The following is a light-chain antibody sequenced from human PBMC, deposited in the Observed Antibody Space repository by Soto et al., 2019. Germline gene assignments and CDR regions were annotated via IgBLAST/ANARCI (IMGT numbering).Light chain of an antibody. CDR2: GAS. J-gene: IGKJ1*01. V-gene: IGKV3-20*01. CDR1: QSVSSSY. Sequence: EIVLTQSPGTLSLSPGERATLSCRASQSVSSSYLAWYQQKPGQAPRLLIYGASSRATGIPDRFSGSGSGTDFTLTISRLEPEDFAVYYCRQYGSSPVWTFGQGTKVDNK. CDR3: RQYGSSPVWT.